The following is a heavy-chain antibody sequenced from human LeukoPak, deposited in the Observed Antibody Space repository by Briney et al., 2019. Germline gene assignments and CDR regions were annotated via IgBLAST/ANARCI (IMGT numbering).Heavy chain of an antibody. D-gene: IGHD3-9*01. V-gene: IGHV4-4*07. CDR2: IDTNGNI. J-gene: IGHJ4*01. CDR3: ARDYYDILTGCFDY. CDR1: GGSMTTYY. Sequence: PSETLSLTCTVSGGSMTTYYWSWIRQPAGKGPEWIGRIDTNGNIIYNPSLESRVTMSIDTSKNQFSLELRSVTAADTALYYCARDYYDILTGCFDYWGQGAQVTVSP.